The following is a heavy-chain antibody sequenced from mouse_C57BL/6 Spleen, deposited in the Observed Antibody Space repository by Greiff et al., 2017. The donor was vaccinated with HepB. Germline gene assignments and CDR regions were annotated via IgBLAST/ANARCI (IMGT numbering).Heavy chain of an antibody. CDR2: IHPNSGST. CDR3: APSPYYDGSSPFAY. Sequence: QVQLQQPGAELVKPGASVKLSCKASGYTFTSYWMHWVKQRPGQGLEWIGMIHPNSGSTNYNEKFKSKATLTVDKSSSTAYMQLSSLTSEDSAVYYCAPSPYYDGSSPFAYWGQGTLVTVSA. CDR1: GYTFTSYW. D-gene: IGHD1-1*01. J-gene: IGHJ3*01. V-gene: IGHV1-64*01.